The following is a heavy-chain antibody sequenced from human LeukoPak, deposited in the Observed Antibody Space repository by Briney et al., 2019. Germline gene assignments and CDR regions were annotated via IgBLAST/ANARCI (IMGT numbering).Heavy chain of an antibody. CDR1: GGSISSYY. J-gene: IGHJ4*02. Sequence: SETLSLTCTVSGGSISSYYWSWIRQPPGKGLEWIGYIYYSGSTNYNPSLKSRVTISVDTSKNQFSLKLSSVTAADTAVYYCARGSGPLRPPVYWGQGTLDTVSS. CDR2: IYYSGST. V-gene: IGHV4-59*01. CDR3: ARGSGPLRPPVY.